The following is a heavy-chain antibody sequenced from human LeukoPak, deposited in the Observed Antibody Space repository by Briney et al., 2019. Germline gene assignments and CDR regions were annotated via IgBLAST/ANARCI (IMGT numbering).Heavy chain of an antibody. CDR1: GGSISSHY. CDR3: AREVTVAGTFYFYMDV. V-gene: IGHV4-59*11. Sequence: SETLSLTCSVSGGSISSHYWTWVRQPPGHALEFIGYIYYGGRTQYNPSLKSRVTMTMATSKNQFSLRLNSVSAADTAVYYCAREVTVAGTFYFYMDVWGKGTTVTVSS. D-gene: IGHD6-19*01. J-gene: IGHJ6*03. CDR2: IYYGGRT.